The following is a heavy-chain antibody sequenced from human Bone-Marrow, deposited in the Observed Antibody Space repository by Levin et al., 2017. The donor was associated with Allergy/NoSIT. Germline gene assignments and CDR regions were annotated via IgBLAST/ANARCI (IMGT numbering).Heavy chain of an antibody. CDR1: GFIFRSYA. J-gene: IGHJ6*02. CDR3: GRGGASVRYGVDV. Sequence: SCEASGFIFRSYAMNWVRQAPGKGLEWVAVISFDGSDEYYMDSVRGRFTISRDNSKNTVLLQMNSLRTEDTAVYFCGRGGASVRYGVDVWGQGTAVIVSS. CDR2: ISFDGSDE. D-gene: IGHD3-10*01. V-gene: IGHV3-30-3*01.